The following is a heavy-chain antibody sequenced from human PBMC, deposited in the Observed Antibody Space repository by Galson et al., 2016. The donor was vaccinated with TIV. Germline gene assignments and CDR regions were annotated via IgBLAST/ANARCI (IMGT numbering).Heavy chain of an antibody. D-gene: IGHD6-13*01. CDR2: INPDSGDT. CDR3: ARVNRVWAPYSSSWYTDY. J-gene: IGHJ4*02. CDR1: GYIFINYY. V-gene: IGHV1-2*02. Sequence: SVKVSCKASGYIFINYYMVWVRQAPGQGLEWMGWINPDSGDTNYAQNFQGRVTMTRDTSISTAYLQLSRLRSDDTALYYCARVNRVWAPYSSSWYTDYWGQGTLVTVS.